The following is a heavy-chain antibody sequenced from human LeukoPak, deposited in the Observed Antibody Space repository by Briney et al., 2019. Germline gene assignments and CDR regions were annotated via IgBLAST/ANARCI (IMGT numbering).Heavy chain of an antibody. CDR3: ARDHDNYYDSSGYYVDY. J-gene: IGHJ4*02. Sequence: SVKVSCKAFGGTFSSYAISWVRQAPGQGLEWMGRIIPILGIANYAQKFQGRATITADKSTSTAYMELSSLRSEDTAVYYCARDHDNYYDSSGYYVDYWGQGTLVTVSS. V-gene: IGHV1-69*04. D-gene: IGHD3-22*01. CDR1: GGTFSSYA. CDR2: IIPILGIA.